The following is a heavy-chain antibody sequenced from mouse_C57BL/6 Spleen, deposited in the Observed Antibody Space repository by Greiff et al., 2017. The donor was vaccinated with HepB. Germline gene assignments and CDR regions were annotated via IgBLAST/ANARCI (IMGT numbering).Heavy chain of an antibody. D-gene: IGHD1-1*01. J-gene: IGHJ4*01. CDR2: IDPEDGET. CDR3: ALLYYYGSSYGAMDY. Sequence: VQLQQSGAELVKPGASVKLSCTASGFNIKDYYMHWVKQRTEQGLEWIGRIDPEDGETKYAPKFQDKATITADTSSNTAYLQLSSLTYEDTAVYYCALLYYYGSSYGAMDYWGQGTSVTVSS. CDR1: GFNIKDYY. V-gene: IGHV14-2*01.